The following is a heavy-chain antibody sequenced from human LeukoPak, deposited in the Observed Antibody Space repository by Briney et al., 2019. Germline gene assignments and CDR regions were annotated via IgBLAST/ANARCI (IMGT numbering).Heavy chain of an antibody. V-gene: IGHV3-15*01. CDR2: IKSKTDGGTT. J-gene: IGHJ6*03. CDR1: GFTFSNAW. D-gene: IGHD3-10*01. CDR3: AKPGAVRGVIRTYYYYYMDV. Sequence: AGGSLRLSCAASGFTFSNAWMSWVRQAPGKGLEWVGRIKSKTDGGTTDYAAPVKGRFTISRDDSKNTLYLQMNSLRAEDTAVYYCAKPGAVRGVIRTYYYYYMDVWGKGTTVTISS.